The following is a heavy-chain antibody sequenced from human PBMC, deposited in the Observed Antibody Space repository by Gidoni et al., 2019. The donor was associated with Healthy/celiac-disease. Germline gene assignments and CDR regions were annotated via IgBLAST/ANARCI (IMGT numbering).Heavy chain of an antibody. Sequence: QVQLQESGPGLVKPSQTLSLTCTVSGGSISSGSYSWSWIRQPAGKGLEWIGRISTSGSTNYNPTLKSRFTISVETSKNQFSLKLSSVTAADTTVYYCARGGRHYDILTGYSHPYGMDVWGQGTTVTVSS. CDR1: GGSISSGSYS. D-gene: IGHD3-9*01. J-gene: IGHJ6*02. CDR2: ISTSGST. CDR3: ARGGRHYDILTGYSHPYGMDV. V-gene: IGHV4-61*02.